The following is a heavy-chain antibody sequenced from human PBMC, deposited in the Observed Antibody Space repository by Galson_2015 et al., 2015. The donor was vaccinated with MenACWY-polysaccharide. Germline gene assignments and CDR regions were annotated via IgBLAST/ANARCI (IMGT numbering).Heavy chain of an antibody. Sequence: SLRLSCAASGFTFRTFPMDWVRQTPGKGLEWVAGIRGSGNSAFYADSVRGRFTISRDNSRNTLYLQMNSLRADDTALYYCAKSGGDGVTVFATVPTAPESWGQGTLVTVSS. CDR2: IRGSGNSA. CDR1: GFTFRTFP. CDR3: AKSGGDGVTVFATVPTAPES. V-gene: IGHV3-23*01. J-gene: IGHJ4*02. D-gene: IGHD2-21*01.